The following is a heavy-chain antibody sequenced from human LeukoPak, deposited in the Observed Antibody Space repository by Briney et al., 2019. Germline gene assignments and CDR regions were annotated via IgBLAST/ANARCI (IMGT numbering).Heavy chain of an antibody. Sequence: GGSLRLSCAASGFTFSSYAMHWVRQAPGKGLEWVAVISYDGSNKYYADSVKGRFTISRDNSKNTLYLQMNSLRAEDTAVYYCARDCSSTSCYGGYAFDIWGQGTMVTVSS. CDR3: ARDCSSTSCYGGYAFDI. J-gene: IGHJ3*02. CDR1: GFTFSSYA. V-gene: IGHV3-30-3*01. D-gene: IGHD2-2*01. CDR2: ISYDGSNK.